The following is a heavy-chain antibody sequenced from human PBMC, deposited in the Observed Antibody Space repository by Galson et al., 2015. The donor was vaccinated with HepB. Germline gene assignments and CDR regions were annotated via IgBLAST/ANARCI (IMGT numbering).Heavy chain of an antibody. Sequence: SLRLSCAASGFTVSSNYMSWVRQAPGKGLEWVSAIYSGGSTYYADSVKGRFTISRDNSKNTLYLQMNSLRAEDTAVYYCARAILSLRIAVAGPVYGMDVWGQGTTVTLPS. D-gene: IGHD6-19*01. V-gene: IGHV3-66*01. CDR3: ARAILSLRIAVAGPVYGMDV. CDR1: GFTVSSNY. J-gene: IGHJ6*02. CDR2: IYSGGST.